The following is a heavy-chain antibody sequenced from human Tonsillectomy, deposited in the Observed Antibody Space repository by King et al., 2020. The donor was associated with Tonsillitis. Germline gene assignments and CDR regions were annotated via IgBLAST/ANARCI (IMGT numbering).Heavy chain of an antibody. J-gene: IGHJ4*02. CDR1: GGSISSSDHY. D-gene: IGHD1-26*01. CDR2: MYYSGTI. V-gene: IGHV4-39*01. CDR3: ARCVSGSFDY. Sequence: QLQESGPGVVKPSETLSLTCTVSGGSISSSDHYWAWIRQPPGKGREWLGYMYYSGTIFYNPSLKSRITISGGTSENRFSLKVSSVTAADTAVYFCARCVSGSFDYWGQGALVTVSS.